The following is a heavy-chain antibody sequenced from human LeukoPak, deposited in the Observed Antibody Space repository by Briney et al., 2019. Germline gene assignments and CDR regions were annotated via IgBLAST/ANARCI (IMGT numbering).Heavy chain of an antibody. D-gene: IGHD2-15*01. V-gene: IGHV3-23*01. Sequence: GGSLRLSCAASGFTFSSYAMSWVRQAPGKGLEWVSGIRGSGGSTYYADSVKGRFTISRDNSKNTLYLQMNSLRAEDSAVYYGPKGPWGGTTTPFFNYWGQGTLVTVSS. CDR3: PKGPWGGTTTPFFNY. J-gene: IGHJ4*02. CDR1: GFTFSSYA. CDR2: IRGSGGST.